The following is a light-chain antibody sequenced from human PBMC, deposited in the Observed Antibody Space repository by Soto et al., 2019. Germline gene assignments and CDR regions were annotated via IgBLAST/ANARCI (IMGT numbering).Light chain of an antibody. J-gene: IGLJ1*01. V-gene: IGLV2-14*01. CDR3: SSYTSISTSV. CDR2: EVS. CDR1: SSDVGGYNY. Sequence: QSALTQPASVSGSPGQSITISCTGTSSDVGGYNYVSWYQQHPGKAPKLMIYEVSNRPSGVSNRFSGSKSGNTASLTISGLQAEDEADYYCSSYTSISTSVFGTGTKFTV.